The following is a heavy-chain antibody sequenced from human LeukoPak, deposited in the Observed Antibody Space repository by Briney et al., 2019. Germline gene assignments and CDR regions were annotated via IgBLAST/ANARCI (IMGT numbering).Heavy chain of an antibody. CDR1: GFTVSSKY. Sequence: GGSLRLSCAASGFTVSSKYLSWVRQAPGKGLEWVSAIYSGDSTYYADSVKGRFTISRDNSKNTLYLQMNSLRAEDTAVYYCAKGYSGYDEHDAFDIWGQGTMVTVSS. V-gene: IGHV3-53*01. J-gene: IGHJ3*02. D-gene: IGHD5-12*01. CDR2: IYSGDST. CDR3: AKGYSGYDEHDAFDI.